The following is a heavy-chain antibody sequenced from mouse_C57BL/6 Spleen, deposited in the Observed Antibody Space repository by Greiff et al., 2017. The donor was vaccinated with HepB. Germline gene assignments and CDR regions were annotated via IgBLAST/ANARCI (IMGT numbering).Heavy chain of an antibody. V-gene: IGHV5-17*01. Sequence: EVQGVESGGGLVKPGGSLKLSCAASGFTFSDYGMHWVRQAPEKGLEWVAYISSGSSTIYYADTVKGRFTISRDNAKNTLFLQLTSLRSEDTAMYYCARGYYGSSYEAMDYWGQGTSVTVSS. CDR2: ISSGSSTI. D-gene: IGHD1-1*01. J-gene: IGHJ4*01. CDR3: ARGYYGSSYEAMDY. CDR1: GFTFSDYG.